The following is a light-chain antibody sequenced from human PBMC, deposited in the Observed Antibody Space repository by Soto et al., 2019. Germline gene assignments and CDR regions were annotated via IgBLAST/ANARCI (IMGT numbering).Light chain of an antibody. CDR3: SSYAGSNNYV. J-gene: IGLJ1*01. Sequence: QSALTQPPSASGSPGQSVTISCTGTSSDVGGYNYVSWYQHHPGKAPKLMIYEVSKRPSGVPDRFSGSKSGNTASLTVSGLQAEDDAYYYCSSYAGSNNYVFGTGTKLTVL. V-gene: IGLV2-8*01. CDR2: EVS. CDR1: SSDVGGYNY.